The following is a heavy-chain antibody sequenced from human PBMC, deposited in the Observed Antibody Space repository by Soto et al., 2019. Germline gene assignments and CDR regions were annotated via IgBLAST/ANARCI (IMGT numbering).Heavy chain of an antibody. D-gene: IGHD6-13*01. V-gene: IGHV3-23*01. Sequence: PGGSLRLSCAASGFAFSTYAMTWVRQAPGKGLVWVSVISGSGGSSYYADSVKGRFTISRDNSKNTLFLQMNGLRAEDTAVYYCAKVTKRAAAGRYEYYKYGMDVWGQGTTVTVSS. CDR3: AKVTKRAAAGRYEYYKYGMDV. CDR1: GFAFSTYA. CDR2: ISGSGGSS. J-gene: IGHJ6*02.